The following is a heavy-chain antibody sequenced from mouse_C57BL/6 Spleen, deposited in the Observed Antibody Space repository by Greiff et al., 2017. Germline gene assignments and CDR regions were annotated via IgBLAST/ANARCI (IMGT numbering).Heavy chain of an antibody. V-gene: IGHV1-55*01. CDR2: LYPGSGST. CDR3: ARTLLRYPLDY. Sequence: QVQLQQPGAELVKPGASVKISCKASGYTFTSYWITWVKQRPGQGLEWIGDLYPGSGSTNYNEKFKSKATLTVDTSASTAYMQLSSLTSEDSAVFYCARTLLRYPLDYWGQGTTLTVSS. J-gene: IGHJ2*01. CDR1: GYTFTSYW. D-gene: IGHD1-1*01.